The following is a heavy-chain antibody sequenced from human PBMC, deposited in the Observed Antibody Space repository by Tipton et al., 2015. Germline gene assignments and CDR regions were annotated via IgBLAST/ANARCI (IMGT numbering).Heavy chain of an antibody. CDR3: ARDEGPGGVNRYYYYSGMDV. J-gene: IGHJ6*02. D-gene: IGHD4-23*01. Sequence: TLSLTCTVSGGSISNYYWGWIRQPPGKGLEWIGYIYYTGNTNYHASLRSRVTISLDTSKEQFSLMLTSVTAADTAVYYCARDEGPGGVNRYYYYSGMDVWGQGTTVTVSS. CDR2: IYYTGNT. V-gene: IGHV4-59*01. CDR1: GGSISNYY.